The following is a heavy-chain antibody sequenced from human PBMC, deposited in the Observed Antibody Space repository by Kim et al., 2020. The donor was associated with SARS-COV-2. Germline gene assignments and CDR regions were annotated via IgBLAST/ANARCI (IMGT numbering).Heavy chain of an antibody. CDR1: GFTFSSYW. CDR3: ARDISHDCSSTSCYYSAGYGPTGSWFDP. D-gene: IGHD2-2*01. J-gene: IGHJ5*02. Sequence: GGSLRLSCAASGFTFSSYWMSWVRQAPGKGLEWVANIKQDGSEKYYVDSVKGRFTISRDNAKNSLYLQMNSLRAEDTAVYYCARDISHDCSSTSCYYSAGYGPTGSWFDPWGQGTLVTVSS. CDR2: IKQDGSEK. V-gene: IGHV3-7*01.